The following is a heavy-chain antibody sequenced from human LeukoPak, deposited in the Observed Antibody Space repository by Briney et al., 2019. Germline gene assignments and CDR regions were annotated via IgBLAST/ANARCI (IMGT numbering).Heavy chain of an antibody. Sequence: GGSLRLSCAASGFTFSDYHMSWIRQAPGKGLEWVSYISTSGSIIYHADSVKGRFTISRDNAKNSLYLQMNSLRAEDTAVYYCARVFGGGDYDYWGQGTLVTVSS. CDR3: ARVFGGGDYDY. J-gene: IGHJ4*02. CDR2: ISTSGSII. CDR1: GFTFSDYH. D-gene: IGHD2-21*01. V-gene: IGHV3-11*01.